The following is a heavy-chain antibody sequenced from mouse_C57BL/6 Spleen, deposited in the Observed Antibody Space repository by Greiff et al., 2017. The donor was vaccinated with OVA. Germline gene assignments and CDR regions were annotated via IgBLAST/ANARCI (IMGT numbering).Heavy chain of an antibody. Sequence: DVKLQESGGGLVKPGGSLKLSCAASGFTFSDYGMHWVRQAPETGLEWVAYISRGSSTIYYADTVKGRFPISRDNAKNTLFLQMTSLRSEDTAMYYCARWGYYDAMGYWGQGTSVTVSS. V-gene: IGHV5-17*01. CDR1: GFTFSDYG. CDR2: ISRGSSTI. J-gene: IGHJ4*01. D-gene: IGHD2-2*01. CDR3: ARWGYYDAMGY.